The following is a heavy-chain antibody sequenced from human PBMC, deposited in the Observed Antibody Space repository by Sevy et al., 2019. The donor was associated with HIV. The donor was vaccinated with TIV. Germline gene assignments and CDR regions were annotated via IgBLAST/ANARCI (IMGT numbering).Heavy chain of an antibody. CDR3: ARDCSSTSCLWGLDV. CDR2: IKVDGSEK. Sequence: GGSLRLSCAVSGFTFRSYWMSWVRQAPGKGLEWVAHIKVDGSEKYHVDSVKGRFTISRENAKNSLLLQMNSLRVEDTAVYYCARDCSSTSCLWGLDVWGQGTAVTVSS. J-gene: IGHJ6*02. CDR1: GFTFRSYW. D-gene: IGHD2-2*01. V-gene: IGHV3-7*03.